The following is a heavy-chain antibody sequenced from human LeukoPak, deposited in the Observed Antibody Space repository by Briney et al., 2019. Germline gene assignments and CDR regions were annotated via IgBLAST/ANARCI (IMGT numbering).Heavy chain of an antibody. V-gene: IGHV1-69*13. D-gene: IGHD2-2*01. Sequence: SVKVSCKASGGTFSSYAISWVRQAPGQGLEWMGGIIPIFGTANYAQKFRGRVTITADESTSTAYMELSSLRSEDTAVYYCARHPDIVVVPAAPEGAFDIWGQGTMVTVSS. CDR3: ARHPDIVVVPAAPEGAFDI. CDR2: IIPIFGTA. CDR1: GGTFSSYA. J-gene: IGHJ3*02.